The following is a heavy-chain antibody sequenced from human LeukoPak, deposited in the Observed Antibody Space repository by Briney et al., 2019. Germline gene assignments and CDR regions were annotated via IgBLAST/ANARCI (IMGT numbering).Heavy chain of an antibody. CDR1: GYSISSGYY. V-gene: IGHV4-61*01. CDR3: ARGSITIFGVAPPRD. D-gene: IGHD3-3*01. Sequence: SETLSLTCTVSGYSISSGYYWGWIRQPPGKGLEWIGYIYYSGSTNYNPSLKSRVTISVDTSKNQFSLKLSSVTAADTAVYYCARGSITIFGVAPPRDWGQGTLVTVSS. CDR2: IYYSGST. J-gene: IGHJ4*02.